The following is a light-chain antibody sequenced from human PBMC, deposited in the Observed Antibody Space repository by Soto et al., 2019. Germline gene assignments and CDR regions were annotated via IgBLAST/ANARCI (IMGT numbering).Light chain of an antibody. V-gene: IGKV1-33*01. J-gene: IGKJ2*01. CDR2: DAS. CDR1: RDITHY. Sequence: DIQMTQSPSSLSASVGDRVTITCQASRDITHYLNWYQQKPGKAPKLLIYDASNLETGVPSRFSGGGSGTDFTFTISSLQPEDIETYSCQQYDNLLYTFGQGTKLEIK. CDR3: QQYDNLLYT.